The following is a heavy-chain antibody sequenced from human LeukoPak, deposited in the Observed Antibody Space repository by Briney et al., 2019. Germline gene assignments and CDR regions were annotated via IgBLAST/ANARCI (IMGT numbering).Heavy chain of an antibody. CDR3: ARPQGWYGDDIRYGMDV. CDR2: IKQDGREK. D-gene: IGHD6-19*01. Sequence: GGSLRLTCAASGFTFSSYSMSWVRQAPGKGMEWEAYIKQDGREKYYVDSVKGRFTISRDNAKNSVSLQMNSLSADDTAVYYCARPQGWYGDDIRYGMDVWGKGTTVTVSS. CDR1: GFTFSSYS. J-gene: IGHJ6*04. V-gene: IGHV3-7*03.